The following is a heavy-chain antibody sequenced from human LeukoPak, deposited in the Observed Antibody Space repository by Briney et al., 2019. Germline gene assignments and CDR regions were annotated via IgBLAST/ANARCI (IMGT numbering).Heavy chain of an antibody. D-gene: IGHD6-19*01. Sequence: PGGSLRLSRAASGITFSNAWMTWVRQAPGKGLEWVGRIYRSSNGETTDYGAPVKGRFTMSRDDSKNTLYLQMNSLKTEDTAVYYCTTYSSGSCPFCGQGTLVTVSS. CDR1: GITFSNAW. J-gene: IGHJ4*02. CDR3: TTYSSGSCPF. CDR2: IYRSSNGETT. V-gene: IGHV3-15*01.